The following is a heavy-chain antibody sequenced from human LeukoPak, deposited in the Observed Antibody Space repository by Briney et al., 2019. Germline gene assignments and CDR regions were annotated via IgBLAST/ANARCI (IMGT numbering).Heavy chain of an antibody. CDR2: ISYNGIT. V-gene: IGHV4-39*01. Sequence: SETLSLTCSVSGDSIRTNNYFWGWIRQPPGMGLEWIGSISYNGITYYNPSLKSRASVSVDTSKNQFSLNLNSVTAADTAIYYCARRPGHTWDMGNWFDPWGQGTLVAVSS. CDR3: ARRPGHTWDMGNWFDP. CDR1: GDSIRTNNYF. J-gene: IGHJ5*02. D-gene: IGHD1-26*01.